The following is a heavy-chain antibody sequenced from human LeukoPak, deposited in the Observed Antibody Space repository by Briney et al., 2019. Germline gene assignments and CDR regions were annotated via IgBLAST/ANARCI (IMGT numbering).Heavy chain of an antibody. CDR1: GFTFSDYY. J-gene: IGHJ6*03. D-gene: IGHD2-15*01. CDR3: ARDRCSGGGCYFYYMDV. V-gene: IGHV3-11*01. CDR2: ISSSGSTI. Sequence: GGSLRLSCAASGFTFSDYYMSWIRQAPGKGLEWVSYISSSGSTIYYADSVKGRFTISGDNAKNSLYLQMNSLSAEDTAVYYCARDRCSGGGCYFYYMDVWGKGTTVAISS.